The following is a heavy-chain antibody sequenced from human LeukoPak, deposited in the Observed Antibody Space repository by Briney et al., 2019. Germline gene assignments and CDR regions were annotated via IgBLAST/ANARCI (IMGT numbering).Heavy chain of an antibody. CDR2: IYSSGSA. D-gene: IGHD2-2*01. V-gene: IGHV4-59*01. J-gene: IGHJ6*03. CDR3: ARWFCSSNTCYHMDV. Sequence: SETLSLTCTVPGGSISTNYWSWIRQPPGEGLEWIGYIYSSGSAVYNPSLKSRVTMSEDTSKTQLSLRLSSVTAADTAVYYCARWFCSSNTCYHMDVWGKGTTVTVSS. CDR1: GGSISTNY.